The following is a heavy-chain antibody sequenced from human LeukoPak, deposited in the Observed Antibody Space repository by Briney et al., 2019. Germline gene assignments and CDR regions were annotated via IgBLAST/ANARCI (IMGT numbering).Heavy chain of an antibody. Sequence: PSETLSLTCTVSGGSISSHYWSWIRQPPGKGLEWIGYIYYSGSTNYNPSLKSRVTISVDTSKNQFSLKLSSVTAADTAVYYCARRLARRYYFDYWGQGTLVTVSS. CDR2: IYYSGST. J-gene: IGHJ4*02. CDR3: ARRLARRYYFDY. V-gene: IGHV4-59*11. CDR1: GGSISSHY.